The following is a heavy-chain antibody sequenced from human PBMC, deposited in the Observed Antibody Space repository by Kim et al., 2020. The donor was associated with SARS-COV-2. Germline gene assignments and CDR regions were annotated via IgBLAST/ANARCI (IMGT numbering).Heavy chain of an antibody. V-gene: IGHV3-53*01. CDR3: ASRGHTNGYWKLQD. CDR2: IHIGGGT. J-gene: IGHJ4*02. Sequence: GGSLRLSCAASGFIVSDNYMMWVRQAPGEGLEWVSLIHIGGGTNYADSVRGRFTISRDNSKNTLYLQMNSLRAEDTAVYYCASRGHTNGYWKLQDWGQGTLGTVSS. D-gene: IGHD2-8*01. CDR1: GFIVSDNY.